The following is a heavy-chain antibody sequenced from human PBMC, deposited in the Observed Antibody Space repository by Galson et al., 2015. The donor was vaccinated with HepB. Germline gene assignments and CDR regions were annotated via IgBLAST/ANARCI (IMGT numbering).Heavy chain of an antibody. D-gene: IGHD1-26*01. CDR3: ARQGSGEAFDY. CDR1: GGSISSSSYY. Sequence: ETLSLTCTVSGGSISSSSYYWGWIRQPPGKGLGWIGSIYYSGSTYYNPSLKSRVTISVDTSKNHFSLKLSSVTAADTAVYYCARQGSGEAFDYWGQGTLVTVSS. J-gene: IGHJ4*02. V-gene: IGHV4-39*01. CDR2: IYYSGST.